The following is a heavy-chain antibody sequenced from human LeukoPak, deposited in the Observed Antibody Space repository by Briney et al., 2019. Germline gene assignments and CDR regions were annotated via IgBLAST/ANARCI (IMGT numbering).Heavy chain of an antibody. D-gene: IGHD1-26*01. CDR3: ARWEGSYYYY. V-gene: IGHV3-21*01. Sequence: PGGSLRLSCAASGFTFSSYSMNWVRPAPGKGLEWVSSISSSSSYIYYADSVKGRFTISRDNAKNSLYLQMNSLRAEDTAVYYCARWEGSYYYYWGQGTLVTVSS. J-gene: IGHJ4*02. CDR2: ISSSSSYI. CDR1: GFTFSSYS.